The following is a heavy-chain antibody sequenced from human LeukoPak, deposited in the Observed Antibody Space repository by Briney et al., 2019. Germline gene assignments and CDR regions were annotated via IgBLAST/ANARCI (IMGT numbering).Heavy chain of an antibody. V-gene: IGHV1-2*02. J-gene: IGHJ4*02. CDR1: GYTLTGYY. CDR3: ARVEGSGSYYILDY. CDR2: INPNSGGT. D-gene: IGHD3-10*01. Sequence: GASVKVSCKASGYTLTGYYMHWVRQAPGQGLEWMGWINPNSGGTNYAQKFQGRVTMTRDTSISTAYMELSRLRSDDTAVYYCARVEGSGSYYILDYWGQGTLVTVSS.